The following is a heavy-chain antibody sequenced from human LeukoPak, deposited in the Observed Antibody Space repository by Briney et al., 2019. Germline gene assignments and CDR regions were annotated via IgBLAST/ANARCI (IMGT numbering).Heavy chain of an antibody. CDR2: IYYSGST. D-gene: IGHD6-19*01. CDR1: GGSISSYY. Sequence: SETLSLTCAVYGGSISSYYWSWIRQPPGKGLEWIGYIYYSGSTNYNPSLKSRVTISVDTSKNQFSLKLSSVTAADTAVYYCARDREAVAGDNWFDPWGQGTLVTVSS. V-gene: IGHV4-59*01. CDR3: ARDREAVAGDNWFDP. J-gene: IGHJ5*02.